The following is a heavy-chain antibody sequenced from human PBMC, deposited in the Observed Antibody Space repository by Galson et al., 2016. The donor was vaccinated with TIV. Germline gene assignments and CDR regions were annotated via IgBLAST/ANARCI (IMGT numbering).Heavy chain of an antibody. CDR1: GFTFSSHG. CDR2: ISAGGGTT. CDR3: AKVPRIVLVIGDPYFFDC. Sequence: SLRLSCAAAGFTFSSHGMSWVRQAPGKGLEWVSGISAGGGTTHYADSVKGRFTISRDNSRNTLYLQMNSLRAEDTAVYYCAKVPRIVLVIGDPYFFDCWGQGTLVTVSS. D-gene: IGHD3-22*01. V-gene: IGHV3-23*01. J-gene: IGHJ4*02.